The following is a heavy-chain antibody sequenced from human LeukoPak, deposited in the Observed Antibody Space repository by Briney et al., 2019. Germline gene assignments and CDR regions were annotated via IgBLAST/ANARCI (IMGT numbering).Heavy chain of an antibody. J-gene: IGHJ4*02. V-gene: IGHV4-34*01. Sequence: PSETLSLTCAVYGGSFSGYYWSWIRQPPGKGLEWIGEINHSGSTNYNPSLKSRVTISVDTSKNQFSLKLSSVTAADTAVYYCARKGTVTPAYYFDYWGQGTLVTASS. D-gene: IGHD4-11*01. CDR2: INHSGST. CDR3: ARKGTVTPAYYFDY. CDR1: GGSFSGYY.